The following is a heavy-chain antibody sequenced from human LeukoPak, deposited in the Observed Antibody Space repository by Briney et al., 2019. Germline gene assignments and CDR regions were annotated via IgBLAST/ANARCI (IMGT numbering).Heavy chain of an antibody. CDR1: GDSISSSSYY. J-gene: IGHJ6*02. D-gene: IGHD2-8*01. V-gene: IGHV4-39*07. CDR3: ARGGYVVLMVYAIYYYGMDV. Sequence: SETLSLTCTVSGDSISSSSYYWSWIRQPPGKGLEWIGEINHSGSTNYNPSLKSRVTISVDTSKNQFSLKLSSVTAADTAVYYCARGGYVVLMVYAIYYYGMDVWGQGTTVTVSS. CDR2: INHSGST.